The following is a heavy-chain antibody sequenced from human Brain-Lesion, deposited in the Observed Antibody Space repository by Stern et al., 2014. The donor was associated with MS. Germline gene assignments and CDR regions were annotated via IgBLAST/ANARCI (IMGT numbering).Heavy chain of an antibody. Sequence: MQLVESGGGLVKPGGSLRLSCAASGFIFSDYYMSWIRQAPGKGLEWVSYIGRSGDSIYYADSVKGRFTISRDHAKNSLYLQMNSLRAEDTAVYYCARGPRRYYGSESPNTYYYGMDVWGQGTTVTVSS. CDR2: IGRSGDSI. D-gene: IGHD3-10*01. CDR3: ARGPRRYYGSESPNTYYYGMDV. CDR1: GFIFSDYY. J-gene: IGHJ6*02. V-gene: IGHV3-11*01.